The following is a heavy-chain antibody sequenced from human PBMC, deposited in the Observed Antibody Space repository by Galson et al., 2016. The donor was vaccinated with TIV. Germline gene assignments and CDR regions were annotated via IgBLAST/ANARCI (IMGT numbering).Heavy chain of an antibody. D-gene: IGHD6-25*01. CDR2: ISSRVIKI. CDR3: AIDLGQRWQDERGYYYYAMNV. J-gene: IGHJ6*02. V-gene: IGHV3-21*01. Sequence: SLRLSCAASGFTFSSYGMNWVRQAPGQGLEWVSSISSRVIKIYYADSVKGRFTISRDNAKNSLYLQMTSLRPEDTAVYYCAIDLGQRWQDERGYYYYAMNVWGQGTTVTVSS. CDR1: GFTFSSYG.